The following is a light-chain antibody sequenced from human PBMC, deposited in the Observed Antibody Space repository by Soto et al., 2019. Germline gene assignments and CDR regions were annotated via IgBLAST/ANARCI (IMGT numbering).Light chain of an antibody. V-gene: IGLV2-14*01. Sequence: QSVLTQPASVSGSPGQSITSSCTGTTSDVGGYDYVSWYQQHPGKAPKLLIFEVRNRPSGVSSRFSGSRSANSASLTISGLQAEDEADYYCSSFTTSSTYVFGTGTKVTVL. CDR3: SSFTTSSTYV. CDR2: EVR. CDR1: TSDVGGYDY. J-gene: IGLJ1*01.